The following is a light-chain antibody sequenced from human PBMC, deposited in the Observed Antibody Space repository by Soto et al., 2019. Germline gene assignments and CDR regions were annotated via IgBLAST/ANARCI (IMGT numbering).Light chain of an antibody. CDR2: DVS. Sequence: QSVLTEPASVSGSLAQSITISCTESISDIGTYNYVSWYQQHSGKAPRLIISDVSDRPSGVSNRFSGSKSGNSASLTISGLQPEDEAHYYCSSYTHTGILYVFGTGTKVTVL. CDR3: SSYTHTGILYV. V-gene: IGLV2-14*03. CDR1: ISDIGTYNY. J-gene: IGLJ1*01.